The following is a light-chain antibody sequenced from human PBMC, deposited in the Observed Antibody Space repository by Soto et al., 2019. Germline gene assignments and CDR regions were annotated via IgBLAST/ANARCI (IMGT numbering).Light chain of an antibody. CDR2: GAS. V-gene: IGKV3-20*01. J-gene: IGKJ3*01. Sequence: EVVLTQSPVTLSLSPGERATLSCRASQSVGSPYLAWYQQKPGQPPRLLIYGASNRAPDIPDRFIGSGSGTEFTLTIARLAPEDFAMYYCHRYGNSPFTFGPGTKVDV. CDR3: HRYGNSPFT. CDR1: QSVGSPY.